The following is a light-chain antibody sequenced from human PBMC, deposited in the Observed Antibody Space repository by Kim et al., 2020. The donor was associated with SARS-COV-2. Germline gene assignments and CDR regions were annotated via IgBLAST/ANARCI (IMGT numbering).Light chain of an antibody. V-gene: IGLV3-9*01. CDR1: NIGSKN. CDR2: RDS. Sequence: SYELTQPLSVSVALGQTARITCGGNNIGSKNVHGYQQKPGQAPVLVIYRDSNRPSGIPERFSGSNSGNTATLTISRAQAGDEADYYCQVWDSSTAWVFGGGTQLTVL. CDR3: QVWDSSTAWV. J-gene: IGLJ3*02.